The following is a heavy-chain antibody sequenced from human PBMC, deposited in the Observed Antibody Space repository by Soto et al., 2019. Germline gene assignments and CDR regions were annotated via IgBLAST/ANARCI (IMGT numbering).Heavy chain of an antibody. Sequence: EVQLLESGGGLVQPGGSLRLSCAASGFTFSSYAMSWVRQAPGKGLEWVSAISGSGGSTYYADSVKGRFTISRDNSKNTLYLQMNSLRAEDTAVYYCAKTPSRSLPMAGWFDPWGQGTLVTVSS. CDR3: AKTPSRSLPMAGWFDP. D-gene: IGHD3-10*01. V-gene: IGHV3-23*01. CDR1: GFTFSSYA. CDR2: ISGSGGST. J-gene: IGHJ5*02.